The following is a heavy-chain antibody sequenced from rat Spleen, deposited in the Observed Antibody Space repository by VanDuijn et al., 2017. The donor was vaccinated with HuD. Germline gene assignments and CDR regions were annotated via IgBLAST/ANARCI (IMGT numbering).Heavy chain of an antibody. D-gene: IGHD1-6*01. V-gene: IGHV5-31*01. Sequence: EVQLVESGGGLVQPGRSLKLSCVASGFTFNNYWMTWVRQAPTKGLEWVATITHADDNTYYPDSVKGRFTISRDVAKSTLYLQMNSLRSEDTATYYCTRDNMYTTDYYHRFDYWGQGVMVTVSS. CDR3: TRDNMYTTDYYHRFDY. CDR1: GFTFNNYW. J-gene: IGHJ2*01. CDR2: ITHADDNT.